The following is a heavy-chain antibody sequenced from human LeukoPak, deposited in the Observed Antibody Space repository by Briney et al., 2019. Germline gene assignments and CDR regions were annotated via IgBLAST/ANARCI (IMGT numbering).Heavy chain of an antibody. CDR1: GGSFSGYY. D-gene: IGHD5-12*01. V-gene: IGHV4-34*01. CDR3: ARGPYIVATNYLNYYYYYYMDV. Sequence: SETLSLTCAVYGGSFSGYYWSWIRQPPGKGLEWIGEINHSGSTNYNPSLKSRVTISVDTSKNQFSLKLSSVTAADTAVYYCARGPYIVATNYLNYYYYYYMDVWGKGTTVTVSS. J-gene: IGHJ6*03. CDR2: INHSGST.